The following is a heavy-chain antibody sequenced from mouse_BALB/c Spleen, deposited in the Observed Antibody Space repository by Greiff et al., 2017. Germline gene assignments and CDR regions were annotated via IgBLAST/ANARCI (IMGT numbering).Heavy chain of an antibody. D-gene: IGHD1-2*01. CDR2: IDPETGGT. Sequence: QVQLQQSGAELVRPGASVTLSCKASGYTFTDYEMHWVKQTPVHVLEWIGAIDPETGGTAYNQKFKGKATLTADKSSSTAYMELRSLTSEDSAVYYCTRPTTATAMDYWGQGTSVTVSS. J-gene: IGHJ4*01. CDR3: TRPTTATAMDY. CDR1: GYTFTDYE. V-gene: IGHV1-15*01.